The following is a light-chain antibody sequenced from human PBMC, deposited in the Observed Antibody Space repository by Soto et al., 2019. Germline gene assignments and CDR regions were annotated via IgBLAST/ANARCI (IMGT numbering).Light chain of an antibody. CDR1: QSLLHTNGHNC. CDR3: MQGLQTPIS. Sequence: ILMTQSPLSLTVSPGEPASIYCRSSQSLLHTNGHNCLDWYLQKQGQSPQLLIYMGSYRTSGVPDRFSGRGSGTDSTLEVSKVEAEDAGTYYCMQGLQTPISVGRGTRLEIK. J-gene: IGKJ5*01. V-gene: IGKV2-28*01. CDR2: MGS.